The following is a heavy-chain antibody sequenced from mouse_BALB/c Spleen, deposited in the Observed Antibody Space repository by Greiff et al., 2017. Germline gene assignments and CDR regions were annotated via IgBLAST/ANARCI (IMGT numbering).Heavy chain of an antibody. D-gene: IGHD1-1*01. CDR3: ARGDYGSRGAMDY. CDR1: GFTFSSFG. V-gene: IGHV5-17*02. CDR2: ISSGSSTI. J-gene: IGHJ4*01. Sequence: EVMLVESGGGLVPPGGSRKLSCAASGFTFSSFGMHWVRQAPEKGLEWVAYISSGSSTIYYADTVKGRFTISRDNPKNTLFLQMTSLRSEDTAMYYCARGDYGSRGAMDYWGQGTSVTVSS.